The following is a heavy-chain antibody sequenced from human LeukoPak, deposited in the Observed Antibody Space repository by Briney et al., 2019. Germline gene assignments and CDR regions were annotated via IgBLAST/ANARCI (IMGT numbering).Heavy chain of an antibody. Sequence: GGSLRLSCAASGFTFSTYSLNWVRQAPGKGLEWVSSISSSSSLIYYADSVKGRFTISRDNAKNSLYLQMNSLKAEDTAVYYCALGGVATVGYDGLDIWGQGTMVTVSS. CDR1: GFTFSTYS. D-gene: IGHD5-12*01. CDR2: ISSSSSLI. J-gene: IGHJ3*02. CDR3: ALGGVATVGYDGLDI. V-gene: IGHV3-21*01.